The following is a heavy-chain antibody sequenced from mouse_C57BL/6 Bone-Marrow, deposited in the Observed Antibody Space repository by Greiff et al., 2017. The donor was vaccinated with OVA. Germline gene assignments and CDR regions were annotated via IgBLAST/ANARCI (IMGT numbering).Heavy chain of an antibody. CDR2: ISYDGSN. V-gene: IGHV3-6*01. CDR3: ARGVYSNYDY. Sequence: DVKLQESGPGLVKPSQSLSLTCSVTGYSITSGYYWNWIRQFPGNKLEWMGYISYDGSNNYNPSLKNRISITRDTSKNQFFLKLNSVTTEDTATYYCARGVYSNYDYWGQGTTLTVSS. CDR1: GYSITSGYY. D-gene: IGHD2-5*01. J-gene: IGHJ2*01.